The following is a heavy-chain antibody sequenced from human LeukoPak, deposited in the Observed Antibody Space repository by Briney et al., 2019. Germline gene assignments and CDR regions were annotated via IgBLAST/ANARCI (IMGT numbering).Heavy chain of an antibody. CDR3: ARESYSSSSGDYYYYYMDV. V-gene: IGHV1-69*05. Sequence: ASVKVSCKASGGTFSSYAISWVRQAPGQGLEWMGGIIPIFGTANYAQKFQGRVTITTDESTSTAYMELSSLRSEDTAVYYCARESYSSSSGDYYYYYMDVWGKGTTVTVSS. J-gene: IGHJ6*03. CDR2: IIPIFGTA. CDR1: GGTFSSYA. D-gene: IGHD6-6*01.